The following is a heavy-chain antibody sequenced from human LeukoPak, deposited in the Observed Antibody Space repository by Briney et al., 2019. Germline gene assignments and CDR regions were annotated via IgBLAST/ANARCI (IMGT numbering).Heavy chain of an antibody. CDR1: GGSISSYY. D-gene: IGHD1-26*01. Sequence: SETLSLTCTVSGGSISSYYWSWIRQPPGKGLEWIGYIYYSGSTNYNPSLKSRVIISVDTSKNQFSLKLSSVTAADTAVYYCARAHRSYKRVFDIWGQGTVVTVSS. V-gene: IGHV4-59*12. J-gene: IGHJ3*02. CDR3: ARAHRSYKRVFDI. CDR2: IYYSGST.